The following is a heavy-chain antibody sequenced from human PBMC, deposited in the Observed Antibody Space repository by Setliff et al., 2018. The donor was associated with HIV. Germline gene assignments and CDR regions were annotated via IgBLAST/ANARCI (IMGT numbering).Heavy chain of an antibody. J-gene: IGHJ5*02. CDR3: ARLGGNWGYWFDP. CDR2: IYYSGTT. Sequence: PSETLSLTCTVSGGLISSHIYQWGWIRQPPGKGLEWIGSIYYSGTTYYNPSLKSRLTISIDTSMNQFSLGLNALTAADTAVYYCARLGGNWGYWFDPWSQGTLVTVSS. CDR1: GGLISSHIYQ. D-gene: IGHD7-27*01. V-gene: IGHV4-39*01.